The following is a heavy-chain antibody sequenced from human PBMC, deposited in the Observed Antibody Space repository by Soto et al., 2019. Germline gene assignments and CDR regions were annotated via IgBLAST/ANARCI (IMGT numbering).Heavy chain of an antibody. CDR1: GFTFSSYA. V-gene: IGHV3-30-3*01. CDR3: ASTYYYDSSGPLDY. Sequence: VGSLRISCAASGFTFSSYAMHWVRQAPGKGLEWVAVISYDGSNKYYADSVKGRFTISRDNSKNTLYLQMNSLRAEDTAVYYCASTYYYDSSGPLDYWGQGTLVTVSS. D-gene: IGHD3-22*01. CDR2: ISYDGSNK. J-gene: IGHJ4*02.